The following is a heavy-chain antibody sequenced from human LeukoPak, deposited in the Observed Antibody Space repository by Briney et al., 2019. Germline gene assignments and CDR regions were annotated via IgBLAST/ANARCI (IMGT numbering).Heavy chain of an antibody. CDR1: GFTVSSNY. D-gene: IGHD5/OR15-5a*01. J-gene: IGHJ5*02. V-gene: IGHV3-53*01. CDR2: IYSGGST. CDR3: AREVASTYNWFDP. Sequence: GGSLRLSCAASGFTVSSNYMSWVRQAPGKGLEWVSVIYSGGSTYYADSVKGRFTISRDNSENTLYLQMNSLRAEDTAVYYCAREVASTYNWFDPWGQGTLVTVSS.